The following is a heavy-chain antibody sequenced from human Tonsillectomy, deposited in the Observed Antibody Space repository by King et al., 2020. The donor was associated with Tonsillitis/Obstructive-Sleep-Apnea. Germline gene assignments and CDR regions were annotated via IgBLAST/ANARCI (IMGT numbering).Heavy chain of an antibody. Sequence: QLVQSGAEVKKPGASVKVSCKASGYTFTSYGISWVRQAPGQGLEWMGWISAYNGNTNYAQKLQGRVTMTTDTSTSTAYMELRSQRSDDTAVYYCARVPLGPNSGYDSNFDYWGQGTLVTVSS. CDR2: ISAYNGNT. CDR1: GYTFTSYG. CDR3: ARVPLGPNSGYDSNFDY. D-gene: IGHD5-12*01. V-gene: IGHV1-18*01. J-gene: IGHJ4*02.